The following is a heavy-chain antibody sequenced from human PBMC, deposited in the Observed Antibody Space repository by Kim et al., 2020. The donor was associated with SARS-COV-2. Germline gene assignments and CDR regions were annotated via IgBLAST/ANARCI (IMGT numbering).Heavy chain of an antibody. J-gene: IGHJ6*02. CDR3: ARDQMSDYYYYGMDV. Sequence: SLKSRVTISVDTSKNQFSLKLSSVTAADTAVYYCARDQMSDYYYYGMDVWGQGTTVTVSS. V-gene: IGHV4-31*02.